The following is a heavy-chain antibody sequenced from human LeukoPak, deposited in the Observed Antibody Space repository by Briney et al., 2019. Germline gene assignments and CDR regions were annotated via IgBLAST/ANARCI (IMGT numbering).Heavy chain of an antibody. J-gene: IGHJ5*02. D-gene: IGHD2-8*01. CDR3: AREGVREDWFDP. CDR2: IYHSGST. Sequence: PSETLSLTCTVSGGSISSGGYYWSWIRQPPGKGLEWIGYIYHSGSTYYNPSLKSRVTISVDRSKNQFSLKLSSVTAADTAVYYCAREGVREDWFDPWGQGTLVTVSS. V-gene: IGHV4-30-2*01. CDR1: GGSISSGGYY.